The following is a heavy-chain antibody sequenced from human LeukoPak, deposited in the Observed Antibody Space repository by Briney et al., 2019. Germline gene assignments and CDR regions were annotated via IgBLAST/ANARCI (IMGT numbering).Heavy chain of an antibody. D-gene: IGHD1-1*01. V-gene: IGHV4-59*01. Sequence: PSETLSLTCTVSGGSISSYYWSWIRQPPGKGLEWIGYIYYSGSTNYNPSLKSRVTISVDTSKNQFSLKLNSVTAADTAAYYCARDPRGGTSRDNWFDPWGQGTLVTVSS. J-gene: IGHJ5*02. CDR2: IYYSGST. CDR1: GGSISSYY. CDR3: ARDPRGGTSRDNWFDP.